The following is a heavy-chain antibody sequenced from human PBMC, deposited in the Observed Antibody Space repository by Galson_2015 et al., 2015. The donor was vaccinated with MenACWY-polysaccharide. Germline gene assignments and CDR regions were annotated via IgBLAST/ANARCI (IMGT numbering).Heavy chain of an antibody. CDR1: GLRFSGSG. D-gene: IGHD2-15*01. J-gene: IGHJ3*02. V-gene: IGHV3-33*01. CDR2: IQYDGTNK. Sequence: SLRLSCAASGLRFSGSGMHWVRQAPGKGLEWVAVIQYDGTNKVYADSVKGRFTISRDNSRNTLYLEMNSLRAEDTAVYYCAREGSRIVFHAFDTW. CDR3: AREGSRIVFHAFDT.